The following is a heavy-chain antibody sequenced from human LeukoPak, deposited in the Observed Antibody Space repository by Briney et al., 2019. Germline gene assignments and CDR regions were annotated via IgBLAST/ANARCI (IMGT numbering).Heavy chain of an antibody. CDR2: VNPTSGGT. Sequence: ASVKVSFKTSGYTFTSYYMHWVRQAPGQGLEWMGWVNPTSGGTNYAQKFQGRVTMTRDTSISTAYMELSRLRSDDTAVYYCARVYYYYDSSGILTLYFDYWGQGTLVTVSS. CDR1: GYTFTSYY. J-gene: IGHJ4*02. CDR3: ARVYYYYDSSGILTLYFDY. D-gene: IGHD3-22*01. V-gene: IGHV1-2*02.